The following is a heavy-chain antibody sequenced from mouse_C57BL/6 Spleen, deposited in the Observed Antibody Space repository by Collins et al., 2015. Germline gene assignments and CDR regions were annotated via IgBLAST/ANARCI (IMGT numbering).Heavy chain of an antibody. CDR1: GYTFTSYW. CDR2: IYPGSGST. V-gene: IGHV1-55*01. J-gene: IGHJ3*01. D-gene: IGHD2-4*01. Sequence: QVQLQQPGAELVKPGASVKMSCKASGYTFTSYWITWVKQRPGQGLEWIGDIYPGSGSTNYNEKFKSKATLTVDKSSSTAYMQLSSLTSEDSAVYYCARRENDYSFAYWGQGTLVTVSA. CDR3: ARRENDYSFAY.